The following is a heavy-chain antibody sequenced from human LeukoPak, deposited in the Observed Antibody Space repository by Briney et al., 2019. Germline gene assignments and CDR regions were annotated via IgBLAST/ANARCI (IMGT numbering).Heavy chain of an antibody. J-gene: IGHJ4*02. D-gene: IGHD5-12*01. CDR2: IYHSGST. V-gene: IGHV4-59*01. CDR1: GGSISTYY. Sequence: SETLSLTCTLSGGSISTYYWSWIRQPPGKGLEWIGYIYHSGSTNYNPSLKSRVTISVDTSKNQFSLKLSPVTAADTAVYYCARGGGYAGPIGYWGQGALVTVSS. CDR3: ARGGGYAGPIGY.